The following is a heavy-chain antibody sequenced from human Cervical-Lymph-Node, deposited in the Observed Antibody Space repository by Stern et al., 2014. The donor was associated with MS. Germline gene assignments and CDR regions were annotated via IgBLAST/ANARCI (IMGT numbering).Heavy chain of an antibody. V-gene: IGHV3-53*01. D-gene: IGHD1-1*01. CDR3: ARDTSSPERSDW. J-gene: IGHJ4*02. CDR1: GFTVRRDY. Sequence: VQLVESGGGVIQPGGSLRLSCTASGFTVRRDYMTWVRQAPGKGLEWVSLITNVGSTFYTDSVKGRFTISRDDSKNTVYLHMTSLRAEDTAMYYCARDTSSPERSDWWGQGTLVNVSS. CDR2: ITNVGST.